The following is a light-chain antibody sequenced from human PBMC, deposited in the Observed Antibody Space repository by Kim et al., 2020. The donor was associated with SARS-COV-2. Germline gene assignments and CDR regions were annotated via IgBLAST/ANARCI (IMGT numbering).Light chain of an antibody. CDR3: QQYDNRPT. J-gene: IGKJ1*01. CDR1: QDISNY. V-gene: IGKV1-33*01. CDR2: DAS. Sequence: DIQMTQSPSSLSASVGDRVTITCQASQDISNYLNWYQQKPGKAPKLLIYDASNLETGVPSRFSGSGSGTDFTFTISSLQPEDIATYYCQQYDNRPTFGQGTKVDIK.